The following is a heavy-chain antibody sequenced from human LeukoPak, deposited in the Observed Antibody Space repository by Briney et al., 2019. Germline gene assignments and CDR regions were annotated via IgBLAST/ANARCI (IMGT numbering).Heavy chain of an antibody. V-gene: IGHV3-23*01. CDR3: AKRGVVIRVILVGFHKEAYYFEF. Sequence: HPGRSLRLAWPASGLTVSMQSISCVRHAPRKWRGWVSSIIGWGGNKYYTEYVKGRFAICRDNPKNKLYLQMNSLRAEDTAVYFWAKRGVVIRVILVGFHKEAYYFEFWGQGALVTVSS. CDR1: GLTVSMQS. CDR2: IIGWGGNK. J-gene: IGHJ4*02. D-gene: IGHD3/OR15-3a*01.